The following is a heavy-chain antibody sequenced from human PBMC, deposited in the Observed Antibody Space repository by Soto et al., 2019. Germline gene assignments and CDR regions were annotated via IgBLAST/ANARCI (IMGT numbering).Heavy chain of an antibody. J-gene: IGHJ5*02. CDR1: GGSFSGYY. V-gene: IGHV4-34*01. Sequence: SETLSLTCAVYGGSFSGYYWSWIRQPPGKGLEWIGEINHSGSTNYNPSLKSRVTISVDTSKNQFSLKLSSVTAADTAVYYCARGSWFDPWGQGTLVTVSS. CDR2: INHSGST. CDR3: ARGSWFDP.